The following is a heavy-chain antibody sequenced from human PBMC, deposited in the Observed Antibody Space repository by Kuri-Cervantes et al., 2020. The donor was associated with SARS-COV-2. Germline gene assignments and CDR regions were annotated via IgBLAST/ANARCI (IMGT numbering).Heavy chain of an antibody. Sequence: GGSLRLSCVGSGFAFGDFGMSWVRQVPGKGLEWVSGISWDGNTRGHADSVKGRFTISRDNAKNSVYLQMNSLRAEDTAVYYCARDLRVGKSLDYWGQGTQVTVSS. CDR2: ISWDGNTR. CDR1: GFAFGDFG. J-gene: IGHJ4*02. D-gene: IGHD7-27*01. V-gene: IGHV3-20*04. CDR3: ARDLRVGKSLDY.